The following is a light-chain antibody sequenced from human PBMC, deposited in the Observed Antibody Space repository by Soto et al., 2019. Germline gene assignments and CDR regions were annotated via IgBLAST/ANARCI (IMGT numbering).Light chain of an antibody. V-gene: IGKV3-20*01. Sequence: ENVLTQSPGTLSLSPGERATLSCRASQSVSRNVLAWYQQKPGQAPRLLIYHASNRATGIPDRFSGSGSGPDFTLNISRLEPEDFSMYYCQQYASARRTFGQGTNLEIK. CDR2: HAS. J-gene: IGKJ2*01. CDR1: QSVSRNV. CDR3: QQYASARRT.